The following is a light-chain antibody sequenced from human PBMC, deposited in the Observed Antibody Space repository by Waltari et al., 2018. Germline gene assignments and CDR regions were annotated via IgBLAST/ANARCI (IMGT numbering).Light chain of an antibody. Sequence: VLTQSPGTLSLSPGERATLSCRASQSVSKYLAGDQQRPGQSPRLLLYAASTRATGIPDRFSGSGSGTDFSLTISRLEPGDFAVYYCQNHERLPATFGQGTKVEIK. V-gene: IGKV3-20*01. CDR3: QNHERLPAT. CDR2: AAS. CDR1: QSVSKY. J-gene: IGKJ1*01.